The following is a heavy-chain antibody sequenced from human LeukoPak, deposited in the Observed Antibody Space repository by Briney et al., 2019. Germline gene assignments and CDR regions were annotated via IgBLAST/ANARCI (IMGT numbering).Heavy chain of an antibody. CDR1: GFTVSSNY. Sequence: PGGSLRLSCAASGFTVSSNYVSWVRQAPGKGLEWVSVIYSGGSTYYADSVKGRFTISRDNSKNTLYLQMNSLRAEDTAVYYCARGDGFGELLGFDYWGQGTLVTVSS. D-gene: IGHD3-10*01. J-gene: IGHJ4*02. V-gene: IGHV3-53*01. CDR2: IYSGGST. CDR3: ARGDGFGELLGFDY.